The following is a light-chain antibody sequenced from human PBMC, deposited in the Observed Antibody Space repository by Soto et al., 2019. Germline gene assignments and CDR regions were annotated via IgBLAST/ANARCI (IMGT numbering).Light chain of an antibody. CDR3: LQDYNLLT. Sequence: AIQMTQSPSSLSASVGDRVTITCRASQAIGNDLAWYRQKPGEAPNLLIYGASSLQGGVPSRFSGSGSGTDFTLTISSLQPEDFATYYCLQDYNLLTFGGGTKVELK. J-gene: IGKJ4*01. V-gene: IGKV1-6*01. CDR2: GAS. CDR1: QAIGND.